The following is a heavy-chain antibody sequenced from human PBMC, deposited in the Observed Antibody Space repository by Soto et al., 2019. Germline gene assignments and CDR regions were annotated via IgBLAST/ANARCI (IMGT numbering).Heavy chain of an antibody. CDR3: ARSEYCSGGSCYLDFDC. J-gene: IGHJ4*02. Sequence: EVQLVESGGGLVKPGGSLRLSCAASGFTFSSYSMNWVRQAPGKGLEWVSSISSSSSYIYYADSVKGRFTISRDNAKNSLYLQMNSLRAEDTAVYYCARSEYCSGGSCYLDFDCWGQGTLVTVSS. D-gene: IGHD2-15*01. V-gene: IGHV3-21*01. CDR1: GFTFSSYS. CDR2: ISSSSSYI.